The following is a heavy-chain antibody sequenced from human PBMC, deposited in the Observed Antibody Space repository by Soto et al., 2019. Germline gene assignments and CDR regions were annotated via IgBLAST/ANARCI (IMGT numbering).Heavy chain of an antibody. CDR2: ITGSGGTT. V-gene: IGHV3-23*04. CDR1: GFTISSYA. J-gene: IGHJ4*02. CDR3: AKDPRLELRGVDS. Sequence: EVHLVESGGGLVQPGGSLRLSCAASGFTISSYAMSWVRQAPGKGLEWVSAITGSGGTTYYADSVKGRFTISRDNSKNTLYLQMDSLRAEDTAVYFCAKDPRLELRGVDSWGQGTLVTVSS. D-gene: IGHD1-7*01.